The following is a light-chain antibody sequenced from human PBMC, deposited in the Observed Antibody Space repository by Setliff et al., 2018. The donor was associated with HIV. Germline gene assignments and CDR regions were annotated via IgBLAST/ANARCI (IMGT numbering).Light chain of an antibody. V-gene: IGLV2-14*02. CDR1: NSDIGTYDL. CDR2: EVK. J-gene: IGLJ3*02. CDR3: SSYRSSTTLTV. Sequence: QSALTQPASVSGSPGQAITISCTGNNSDIGTYDLVSWYQQHPGRAPKLTIFEVKRRPSGVSNRFSGSKSGNTASLTISGLQAEDEADYYCSSYRSSTTLTVFGGGTKVTVL.